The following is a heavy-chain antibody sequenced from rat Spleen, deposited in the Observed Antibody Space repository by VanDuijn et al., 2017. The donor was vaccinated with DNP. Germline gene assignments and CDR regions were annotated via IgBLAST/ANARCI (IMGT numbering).Heavy chain of an antibody. D-gene: IGHD1-10*01. Sequence: EVQLVESGGGLVQPGRSLKLSCVASGFTFSDYYMAWVRQAPKKGLEWVASISTGGGNTYYRDSVKGRFTISRDNAKNTQYLQMDSLRSEDTATYYCATNNYFDYWGQGTLVTVSS. CDR3: ATNNYFDY. J-gene: IGHJ3*01. V-gene: IGHV5S13*01. CDR1: GFTFSDYY. CDR2: ISTGGGNT.